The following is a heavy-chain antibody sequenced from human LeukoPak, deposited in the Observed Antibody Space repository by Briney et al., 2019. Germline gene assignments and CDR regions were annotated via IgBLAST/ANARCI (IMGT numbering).Heavy chain of an antibody. V-gene: IGHV3-11*06. D-gene: IGHD6-13*01. Sequence: PGGSLRLSCAASGFTFSDYYMTWIRQAPGKGLEWISYIGSSSTYTHYADSVKGRFTISRDNVKSSLYLQMNSLRAEDTAVYYCARDKESSGWYLTPYYYGMDVWGKGTTVTVSS. CDR1: GFTFSDYY. CDR2: IGSSSTYT. CDR3: ARDKESSGWYLTPYYYGMDV. J-gene: IGHJ6*04.